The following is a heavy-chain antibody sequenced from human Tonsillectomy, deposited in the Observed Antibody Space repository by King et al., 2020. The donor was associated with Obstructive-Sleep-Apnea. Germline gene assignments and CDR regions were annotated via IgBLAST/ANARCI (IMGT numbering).Heavy chain of an antibody. CDR2: IGTAGDT. V-gene: IGHV3-13*04. J-gene: IGHJ4*02. CDR3: ARGNYFCSGSPDY. CDR1: GFTFSTYD. Sequence: VQLVESGGGLVQPGGSLRLSCAASGFTFSTYDMHWVRQGTGKGLEWVSSIGTAGDTYYPGSVKGRCTISRESAQNSLYLQMNSLRAGDTAVYYCARGNYFCSGSPDYGGRGPVLTVPS. D-gene: IGHD3-10*01.